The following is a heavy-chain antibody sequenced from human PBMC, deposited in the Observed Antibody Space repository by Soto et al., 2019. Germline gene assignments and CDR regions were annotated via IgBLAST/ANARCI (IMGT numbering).Heavy chain of an antibody. V-gene: IGHV3-7*01. Sequence: PGGSLRLSCSASGFTFSSYWMSWVLQAPGKGLEWVANIKQDGSEKYYLDSVKVRFTISRDNAKNSLYLQMTSLRAEDTAVYYCARVYGGNSTLYWYFDLWGRGTLVTVSS. CDR3: ARVYGGNSTLYWYFDL. J-gene: IGHJ2*01. D-gene: IGHD4-17*01. CDR2: IKQDGSEK. CDR1: GFTFSSYW.